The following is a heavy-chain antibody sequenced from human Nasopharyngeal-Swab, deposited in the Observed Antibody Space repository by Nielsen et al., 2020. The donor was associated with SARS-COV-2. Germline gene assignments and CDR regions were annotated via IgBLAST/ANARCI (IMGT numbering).Heavy chain of an antibody. J-gene: IGHJ6*02. CDR3: ERDEDVVVPAAIDYYYYGMDV. V-gene: IGHV3-11*04. D-gene: IGHD2-2*01. Sequence: RQAAGKGLEWVSYISSSGSTIYYADSVKGGFTISRDNAKNSLYLQMNGLRAEDTAVYYCERDEDVVVPAAIDYYYYGMDVWGQGTTVTVSS. CDR2: ISSSGSTI.